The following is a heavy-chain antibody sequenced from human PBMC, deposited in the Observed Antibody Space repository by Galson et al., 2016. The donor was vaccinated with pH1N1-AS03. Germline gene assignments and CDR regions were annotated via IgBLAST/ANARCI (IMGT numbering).Heavy chain of an antibody. V-gene: IGHV3-33*01. D-gene: IGHD5-24*01. Sequence: SLRLSCAASGFTFRDYGFHWVRQAPGKGLGWVAVIWYDGSNKNYVDSVKGRFIVSRDNSNDTLYLQMNSLRAEDTGVYYCARDRPNYNVYLDHWGQGILVTVSS. J-gene: IGHJ4*02. CDR1: GFTFRDYG. CDR3: ARDRPNYNVYLDH. CDR2: IWYDGSNK.